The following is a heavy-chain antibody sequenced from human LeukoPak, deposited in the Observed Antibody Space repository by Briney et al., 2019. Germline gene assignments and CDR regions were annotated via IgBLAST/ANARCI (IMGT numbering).Heavy chain of an antibody. CDR2: ISDDGYTT. D-gene: IGHD5-12*01. CDR1: GFTFSRSP. Sequence: GGSLRLSCVASGFTFSRSPMTWVRQGPGKGLEWVSSISDDGYTTYYADSVKGRFTVSRDNSRDALYVQMNSLRDEDTALYFCARVATLHSFYMDVWGKGTTVTISS. CDR3: ARVATLHSFYMDV. J-gene: IGHJ6*03. V-gene: IGHV3-23*01.